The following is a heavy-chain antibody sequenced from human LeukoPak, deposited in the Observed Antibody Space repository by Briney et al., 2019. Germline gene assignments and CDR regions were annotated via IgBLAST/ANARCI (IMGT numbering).Heavy chain of an antibody. J-gene: IGHJ4*02. D-gene: IGHD1-26*01. V-gene: IGHV3-11*03. CDR2: ISSSSSYT. CDR3: ARQISGSYDDY. CDR1: GFTFSDYY. Sequence: GGSLRLSCAASGFTFSDYYMSWIRQAPGKGLEWVSYISSSSSYTNYADSVKGRFTISRDNAKNSLYLQMNSLRAEDTAVYYCARQISGSYDDYWGQGALVTVSS.